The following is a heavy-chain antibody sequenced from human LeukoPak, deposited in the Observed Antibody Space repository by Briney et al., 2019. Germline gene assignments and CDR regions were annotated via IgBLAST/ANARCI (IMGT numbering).Heavy chain of an antibody. CDR3: ARDATMIVVVIEHAFDI. Sequence: GGSLRLSCAASGFTFDDYGMSWVRQAPGKGLEWVSGINWNGGSTGYADSVKGRFTISRDNAKNSLYLQMNSLRAEDTALYYCARDATMIVVVIEHAFDIWGQGTMVTVSS. CDR2: INWNGGST. D-gene: IGHD3-22*01. V-gene: IGHV3-20*04. J-gene: IGHJ3*02. CDR1: GFTFDDYG.